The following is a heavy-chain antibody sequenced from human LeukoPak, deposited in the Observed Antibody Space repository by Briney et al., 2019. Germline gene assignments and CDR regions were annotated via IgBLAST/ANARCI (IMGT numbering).Heavy chain of an antibody. CDR1: GFTFSSYA. CDR2: ISYDGSNK. J-gene: IGHJ6*02. D-gene: IGHD2-15*01. CDR3: ARVPWGCSGGSCYSDYYYGMDV. V-gene: IGHV3-30-3*01. Sequence: GGSLRLSCAASGFTFSSYAMHWVRQAPGKGLEWVAVISYDGSNKYYADSVKGRFTISRDNSKNTLYLQMNSLRAEDTAVYYCARVPWGCSGGSCYSDYYYGMDVWGQGTTVTVSS.